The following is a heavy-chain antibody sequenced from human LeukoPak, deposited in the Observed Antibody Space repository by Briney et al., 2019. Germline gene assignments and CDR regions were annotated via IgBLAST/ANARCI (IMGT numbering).Heavy chain of an antibody. D-gene: IGHD1-26*01. CDR1: GFTVINGC. CDR3: AIAAAPWPLLT. J-gene: IGHJ5*02. Sequence: GGSLSLSCTVSGFTVINGCRRWIRQAPGKGLEWVGNIKQDGSEKRYADSVRGRFSISRDNAQTSLYLQMNSLRAEDTAVCSWAIAAAPWPLLTWGQGTLVTVSS. V-gene: IGHV3-7*05. CDR2: IKQDGSEK.